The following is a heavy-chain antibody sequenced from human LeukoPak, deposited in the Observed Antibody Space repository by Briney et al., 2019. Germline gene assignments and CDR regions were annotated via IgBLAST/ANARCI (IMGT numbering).Heavy chain of an antibody. CDR2: ISSSSSYI. D-gene: IGHD6-13*01. V-gene: IGHV3-21*01. Sequence: EGSLRLSCAASGFTFSSYSMNWVRQAPGKGLEWLSSISSSSSYIYYADSVKGRFTISRDNAKNSLYLQMNSLRAEDTAVYYCARVRGIAAAAPFDYWGQGTLVTVSS. CDR1: GFTFSSYS. CDR3: ARVRGIAAAAPFDY. J-gene: IGHJ4*02.